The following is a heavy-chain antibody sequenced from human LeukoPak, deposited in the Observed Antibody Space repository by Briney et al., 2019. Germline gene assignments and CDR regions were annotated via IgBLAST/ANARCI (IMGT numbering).Heavy chain of an antibody. D-gene: IGHD4-23*01. CDR1: GGSISSSSYY. Sequence: SETLSLTCTVSGGSISSSSYYWGWIRQPPGKGLEWIGSIYYSGSTYYNPSLKSRVTISVDTSKNQFSLKLSSVTAADTAVYYCARRYYYGGNRHFDYWGQGTLVTVSS. V-gene: IGHV4-39*01. CDR2: IYYSGST. CDR3: ARRYYYGGNRHFDY. J-gene: IGHJ4*02.